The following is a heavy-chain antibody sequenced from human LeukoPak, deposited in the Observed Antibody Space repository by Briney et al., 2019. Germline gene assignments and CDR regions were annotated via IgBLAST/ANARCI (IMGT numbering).Heavy chain of an antibody. CDR1: GFTFSNYA. V-gene: IGHV3-23*01. J-gene: IGHJ4*02. Sequence: GGSLLLSCAASGFTFSNYAMSWVRPAPGKGLEWVSGISGSGDSTYYGDSVKGRFTISRDNSKNTLYLQMNSLRAEDTAVYYCAKEKQRNFDYWGQGTLVTVSS. CDR3: AKEKQRNFDY. CDR2: ISGSGDST.